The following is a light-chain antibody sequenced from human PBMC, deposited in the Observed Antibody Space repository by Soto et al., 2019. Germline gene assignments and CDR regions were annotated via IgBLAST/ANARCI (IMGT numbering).Light chain of an antibody. J-gene: IGKJ1*01. Sequence: DIQMTQSPSTLSASVGDRVTITCRASQSISSWLAWYQQKPGKAPKLLIYDASSLESGVPSRFSGSGSGTEFTLTMSSLQPDDFETYYCQQYNRPWTFGQGTKVEIK. CDR3: QQYNRPWT. CDR2: DAS. CDR1: QSISSW. V-gene: IGKV1-5*01.